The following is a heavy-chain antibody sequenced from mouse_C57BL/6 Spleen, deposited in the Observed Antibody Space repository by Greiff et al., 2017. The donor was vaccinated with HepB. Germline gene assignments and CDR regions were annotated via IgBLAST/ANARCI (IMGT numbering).Heavy chain of an antibody. J-gene: IGHJ3*01. CDR1: GYAFSSSW. V-gene: IGHV1-82*01. Sequence: VKLQESGPELVKPGASVKISCKASGYAFSSSWMNWVKQRPGKGLEWIGRIYPGDGDTNYNGQFKGKATLTADKSSSTAYMQLSSLTSEVSAFYCCAGDYDYDGGSWFAYWGKGTLVTVSA. D-gene: IGHD2-4*01. CDR3: AGDYDYDGGSWFAY. CDR2: IYPGDGDT.